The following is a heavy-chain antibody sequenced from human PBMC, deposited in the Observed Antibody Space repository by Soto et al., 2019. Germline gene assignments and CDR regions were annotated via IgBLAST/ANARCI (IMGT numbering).Heavy chain of an antibody. CDR2: ISYSGTT. J-gene: IGHJ6*02. D-gene: IGHD6-13*01. Sequence: PSETLSLTCTVSGGSLSSYYWSWIRRPPGMGLEWIASISYSGTTNYNSSLKSRVTISIDTSKNQFSLKLSSVTAADTAVYYCAREGSSIAAAGPTYYYYGMDVWGQGTTVTVSS. CDR1: GGSLSSYY. CDR3: AREGSSIAAAGPTYYYYGMDV. V-gene: IGHV4-59*12.